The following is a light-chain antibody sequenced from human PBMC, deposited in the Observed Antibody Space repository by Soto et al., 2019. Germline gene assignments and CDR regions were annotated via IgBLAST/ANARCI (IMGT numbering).Light chain of an antibody. J-gene: IGKJ4*01. Sequence: ENVLTQTPRTPSLSPGERATLSCRAIQSVSSSYLAWYQQKPGQAPRLLIYGASNRATGIPDRFSGSGSGTDFTLTISRLDPEDFAVYYCQQYNSPLTFGGGTKVDIK. V-gene: IGKV3-20*01. CDR1: QSVSSSY. CDR2: GAS. CDR3: QQYNSPLT.